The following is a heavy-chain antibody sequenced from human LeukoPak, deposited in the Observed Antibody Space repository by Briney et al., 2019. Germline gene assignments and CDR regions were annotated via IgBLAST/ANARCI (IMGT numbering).Heavy chain of an antibody. D-gene: IGHD3-10*01. J-gene: IGHJ4*02. CDR2: IYPGDCDT. CDR1: GYIFTIYW. V-gene: IGHV5-51*01. CDR3: ARLETMVRGVIPHYEY. Sequence: GEALKSSCWGAGYIFTIYWIAWGRQMPGKGLEWMVVIYPGDCDTRYSPSFQSGVTISADKSISNSDLQWSSLKLSDTAMYYCARLETMVRGVIPHYEYWGPRTMVTASS.